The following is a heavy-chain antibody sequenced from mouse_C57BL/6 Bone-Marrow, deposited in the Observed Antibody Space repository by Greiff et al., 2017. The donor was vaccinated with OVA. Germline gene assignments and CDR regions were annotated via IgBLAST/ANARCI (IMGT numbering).Heavy chain of an antibody. CDR3: ARPHYDVWFAY. CDR2: ISSGGSYT. J-gene: IGHJ3*01. CDR1: GFTFSSYG. D-gene: IGHD2-4*01. V-gene: IGHV5-6*02. Sequence: EVMLVESGGDLVKPGGSLKLSCAASGFTFSSYGMSWVRQTPDKRLEWVATISSGGSYTYYPDSVKGRFTISRDNAKNTLYLQMSSLKSEDTAMYYCARPHYDVWFAYWGQGTLVTVSA.